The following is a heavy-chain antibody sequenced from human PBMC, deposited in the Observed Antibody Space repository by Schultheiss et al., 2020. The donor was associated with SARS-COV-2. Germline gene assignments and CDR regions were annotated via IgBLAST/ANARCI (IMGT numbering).Heavy chain of an antibody. Sequence: SVKVSCKASGGTFSSYAISWVRQAPGQGLEWMGGIIPIFGTANYAQKFQGRVTITADESTSTAYMELSSLRSEDTAVYYCARVPRITMVQGNWFDPWGQGTLVTVSS. V-gene: IGHV1-69*13. CDR1: GGTFSSYA. D-gene: IGHD3-10*01. J-gene: IGHJ5*02. CDR2: IIPIFGTA. CDR3: ARVPRITMVQGNWFDP.